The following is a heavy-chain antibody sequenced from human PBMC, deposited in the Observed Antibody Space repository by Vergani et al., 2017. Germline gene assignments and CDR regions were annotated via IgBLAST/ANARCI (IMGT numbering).Heavy chain of an antibody. J-gene: IGHJ4*02. CDR3: ARAIIAVAGTGDY. CDR2: ISSSSSYI. V-gene: IGHV3-21*01. D-gene: IGHD6-19*01. CDR1: GFTFSSYS. Sequence: EVQLLESGGGLVQPGGSLRLSCAASGFTFSSYSMNWVRQAPGKGLEWVSSISSSSSYIYYADSVKGRFTISRDNAKNSLYLQMNSLRAEDTAVYYCARAIIAVAGTGDYWGQGTLVTVSS.